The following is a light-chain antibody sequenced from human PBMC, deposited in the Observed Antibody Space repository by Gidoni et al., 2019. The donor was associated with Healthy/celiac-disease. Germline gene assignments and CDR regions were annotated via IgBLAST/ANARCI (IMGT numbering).Light chain of an antibody. J-gene: IGKJ1*01. CDR1: QSVSSNY. CDR3: QQYGSSPPKT. V-gene: IGKV3-20*01. Sequence: EIVLTQSPGTLSLSPGERATLSCRASQSVSSNYLAWYQQKPGQAPRLLNYGAPSRPTGIPDRCSGRWSGTDFTLTSSRLDPEDVAVYYCQQYGSSPPKTFGQGTKVEIK. CDR2: GAP.